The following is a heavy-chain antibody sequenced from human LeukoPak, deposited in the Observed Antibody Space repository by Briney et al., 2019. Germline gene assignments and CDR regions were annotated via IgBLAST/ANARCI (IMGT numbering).Heavy chain of an antibody. CDR1: GFTFTSSA. CDR2: IVVGSGNT. D-gene: IGHD3-10*01. V-gene: IGHV1-58*02. CDR3: AADRQYYYGSGSYDC. J-gene: IGHJ4*02. Sequence: SVKVSCKASGFTFTSSAMQWVRQARGQRLEWIGWIVVGSGNTNYAQKFQERVTITRDMSTSTAYMELSSLRSEDTAVYYCAADRQYYYGSGSYDCWGQGTLVTVSS.